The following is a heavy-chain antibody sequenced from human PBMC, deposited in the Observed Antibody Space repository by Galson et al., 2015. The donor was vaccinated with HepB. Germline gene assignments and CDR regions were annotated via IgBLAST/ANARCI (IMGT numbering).Heavy chain of an antibody. D-gene: IGHD3-10*01. Sequence: SVKVSCKASGYTFTSYAMHWVRQAPGQRLEWMGWINAGNGNTKYSQKFQGRVTITRDTSASTAYMELSSLRSEDTAVYYCARDLRPSYYYGSGSVGWFDPWGQGTLVTVSS. J-gene: IGHJ5*02. CDR3: ARDLRPSYYYGSGSVGWFDP. CDR1: GYTFTSYA. V-gene: IGHV1-3*01. CDR2: INAGNGNT.